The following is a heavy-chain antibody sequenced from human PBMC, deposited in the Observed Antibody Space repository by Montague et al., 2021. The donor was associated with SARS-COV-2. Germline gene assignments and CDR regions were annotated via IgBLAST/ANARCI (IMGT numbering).Heavy chain of an antibody. Sequence: SETLSLTCAVSGGSFSGCCCSWICQPPGPGLEWVGEITFSGSTSYNTSPKSRVTVSVDTSTNQFSLMLRSVTAADTAVYYCARPKFGWYPQHGYYFDYWGQGTLVTVSS. D-gene: IGHD6-19*01. CDR3: ARPKFGWYPQHGYYFDY. J-gene: IGHJ4*02. CDR2: ITFSGST. V-gene: IGHV4-34*01. CDR1: GGSFSGCC.